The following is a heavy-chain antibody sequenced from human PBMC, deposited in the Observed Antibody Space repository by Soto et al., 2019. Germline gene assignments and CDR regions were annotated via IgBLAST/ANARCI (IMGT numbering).Heavy chain of an antibody. CDR2: IFWDDDK. J-gene: IGHJ6*02. Sequence: QITLKESGPTLVKPTQTLTLTCTFSGFSLSTSGVGVGWIRQPPGKALEWLALIFWDDDKRYSPSLKSRLTITKDTSKNQVVLTTTNMDPVDAAKYYCTPHGYYSDGMDVGGQGTTFTVSS. CDR3: TPHGYYSDGMDV. CDR1: GFSLSTSGVG. V-gene: IGHV2-5*02.